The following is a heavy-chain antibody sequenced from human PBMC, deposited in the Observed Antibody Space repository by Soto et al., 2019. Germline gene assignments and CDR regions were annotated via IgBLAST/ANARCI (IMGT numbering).Heavy chain of an antibody. Sequence: SAPRSLARTVAGDSISSYYPGWIHQPPGKGLEWIGTISYSGSTYYNPSLNGRVIISVDTSKNQFSLKLSSLTAADTAVYYCSRRYSFGSGKHRVHVWGEGPPVTAS. CDR2: ISYSGST. CDR3: SRRYSFGSGKHRVHV. CDR1: GDSISSYY. V-gene: IGHV4-39*01. J-gene: IGHJ6*02. D-gene: IGHD3-10*01.